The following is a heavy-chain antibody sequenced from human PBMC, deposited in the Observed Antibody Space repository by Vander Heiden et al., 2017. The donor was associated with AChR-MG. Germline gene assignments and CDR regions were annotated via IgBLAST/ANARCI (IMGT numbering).Heavy chain of an antibody. CDR2: INPSGGST. Sequence: QVQLVQSGAAVKKPGASVKVSCKASGYTFTSYYMPWVRQAPGQGLEWMGIINPSGGSTSYAQKFQGRVTMTRDTSTSTVYMELSSLRSEDTAVYYCARGSPATEEVREYYGMDVWGQGTTVTVSS. CDR3: ARGSPATEEVREYYGMDV. J-gene: IGHJ6*02. CDR1: GYTFTSYY. V-gene: IGHV1-46*01. D-gene: IGHD5-12*01.